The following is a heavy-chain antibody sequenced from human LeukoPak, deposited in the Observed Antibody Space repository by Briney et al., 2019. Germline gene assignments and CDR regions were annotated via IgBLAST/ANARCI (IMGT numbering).Heavy chain of an antibody. Sequence: PWGSLRLSCAASGFTFSSYAMSWVRQAPGKGLEWIGSIYYSGSTYYNPSLKSRVTISVDTSNNQFSLRLSSVTAADTAVYYCARHTMVRGVPDHGYYYYMDVWGKGTTVTISS. CDR3: ARHTMVRGVPDHGYYYYMDV. J-gene: IGHJ6*03. D-gene: IGHD3-10*01. V-gene: IGHV4-39*01. CDR1: GFTFSSYA. CDR2: IYYSGST.